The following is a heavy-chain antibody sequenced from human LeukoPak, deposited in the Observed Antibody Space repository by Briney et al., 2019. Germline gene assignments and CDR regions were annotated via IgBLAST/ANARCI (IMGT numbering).Heavy chain of an antibody. CDR1: GGSISSYY. D-gene: IGHD3-10*01. J-gene: IGHJ4*02. CDR3: ARDHGSH. CDR2: IYYSGIT. V-gene: IGHV4-59*01. Sequence: SEALSLTCTVPGGSISSYYWSWIRQPPGRGLEWIGYIYYSGITNYNPSLKSRVTISVDTSNNQFSLKLSSVTAADTAVYYCARDHGSHWGQGTLVTVSS.